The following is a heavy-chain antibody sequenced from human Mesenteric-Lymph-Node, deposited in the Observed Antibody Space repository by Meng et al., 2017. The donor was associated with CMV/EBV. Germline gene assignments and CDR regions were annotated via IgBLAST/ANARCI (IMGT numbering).Heavy chain of an antibody. V-gene: IGHV1-2*06. D-gene: IGHD3-10*01. CDR3: ARDTEYGSGSY. CDR2: INPNSGGT. J-gene: IGHJ4*02. CDR1: GNTCTGYY. Sequence: SCKDSGNTCTGYYMHWVPQDPVQGLEWMGRINPNSGGTNYAQKFQGRVTMTRDTSISTAYMGLSRLRSDDTAVYYCARDTEYGSGSYWGQGTLVTVSS.